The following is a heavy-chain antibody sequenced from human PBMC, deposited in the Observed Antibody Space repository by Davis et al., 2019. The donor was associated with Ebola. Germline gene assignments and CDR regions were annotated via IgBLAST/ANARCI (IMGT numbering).Heavy chain of an antibody. CDR1: GYTFTSYY. D-gene: IGHD3-22*01. CDR3: AGSIAVAGTLPYYDSSGYSYFDY. J-gene: IGHJ4*02. V-gene: IGHV1-46*01. CDR2: INPSGGST. Sequence: ASVKVSCKASGYTFTSYYMHWVRQAPGQGLEWMGIINPSGGSTSYAQKFQGRVTMTRDTSTSTVYMELSSLRSEDTAVYYCAGSIAVAGTLPYYDSSGYSYFDYWGQGTLVTVSS.